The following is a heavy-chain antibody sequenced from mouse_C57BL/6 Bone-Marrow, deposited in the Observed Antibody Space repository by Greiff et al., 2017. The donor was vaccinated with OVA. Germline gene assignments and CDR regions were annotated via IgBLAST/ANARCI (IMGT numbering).Heavy chain of an antibody. J-gene: IGHJ2*01. CDR1: GYTFTDYY. V-gene: IGHV1-26*01. CDR2: INPNNGGT. D-gene: IGHD1-1*01. Sequence: EVQLQQSGPELVKPGASVKISCKASGYTFTDYYMNWVKQSHGKSLEWIGDINPNNGGTSYNQKFKGKATLTVDKSSSTAYMELRSLTSEDSAVYYCALYYGSSPYYFDYWGQGTTRTVSS. CDR3: ALYYGSSPYYFDY.